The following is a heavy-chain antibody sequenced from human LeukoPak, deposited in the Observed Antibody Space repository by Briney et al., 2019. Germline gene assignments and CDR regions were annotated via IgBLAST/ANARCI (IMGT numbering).Heavy chain of an antibody. J-gene: IGHJ3*02. D-gene: IGHD5-24*01. CDR2: FDPEDGET. CDR3: ATSFIRDGYNSAFDI. Sequence: GASVKVSCKVSGYTLTELSMHWVRQAPGKGLEWMGGFDPEDGETIYAQKFQGRVTMTEDTSTDTAYMELSSLRSEDTAVYYCATSFIRDGYNSAFDIWGQGTMVTISS. CDR1: GYTLTELS. V-gene: IGHV1-24*01.